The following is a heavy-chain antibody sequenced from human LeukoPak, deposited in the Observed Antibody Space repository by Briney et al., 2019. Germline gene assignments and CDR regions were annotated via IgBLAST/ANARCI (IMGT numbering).Heavy chain of an antibody. V-gene: IGHV3-7*04. CDR3: ATERGTYNYDSGSLPNY. CDR2: INQDGSEK. Sequence: PGGSLRLSCVASAINFENYWMSWVRQAPGKGLEWVANINQDGSEKHYVDSVRGRFTISRDNAKNSLYLQMNSLRGEDTAVYYCATERGTYNYDSGSLPNYWGQGTLVTVSS. D-gene: IGHD3-10*01. CDR1: AINFENYW. J-gene: IGHJ4*02.